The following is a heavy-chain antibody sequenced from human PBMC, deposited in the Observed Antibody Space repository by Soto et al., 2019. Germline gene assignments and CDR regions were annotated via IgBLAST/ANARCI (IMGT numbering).Heavy chain of an antibody. CDR1: GDSMTSSSYY. J-gene: IGHJ5*02. V-gene: IGHV4-39*01. Sequence: SETLSLTCTVSGDSMTSSSYYWGWIRQPPGKGLEWVGSIYYSERTSYNSGSTYYSPSLKSRVAISGDTSKGQLSLKLSSVTAADTAVYYCARHTRNQFDPWGQGTLVTVSS. CDR3: ARHTRNQFDP. CDR2: IYYSERTSYNSGST.